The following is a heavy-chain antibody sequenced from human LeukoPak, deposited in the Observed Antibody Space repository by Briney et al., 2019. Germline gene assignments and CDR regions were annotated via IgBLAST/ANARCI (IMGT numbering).Heavy chain of an antibody. D-gene: IGHD3-10*01. V-gene: IGHV4-30-4*08. Sequence: PSETLSLTCTVSGGPISSGDYYWRWIRQPPGKGLEWIGCIFYIGSTYYNPSLKSRVTISVDTSKNQFSLKLSSVTAADTAVYYCARGSYYYGSGSYFVDYWGQGTLVTVSS. CDR1: GGPISSGDYY. CDR3: ARGSYYYGSGSYFVDY. CDR2: IFYIGST. J-gene: IGHJ4*02.